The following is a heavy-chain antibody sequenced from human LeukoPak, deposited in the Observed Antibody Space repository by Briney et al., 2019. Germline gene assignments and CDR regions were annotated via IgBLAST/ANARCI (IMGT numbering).Heavy chain of an antibody. D-gene: IGHD3-10*01. V-gene: IGHV1-2*02. J-gene: IGHJ4*02. CDR2: INPNSGAT. CDR3: ARDHELWSLDY. Sequence: ASVKVSCKASGYTFTGFYMHWVRQAPGQGLEWMAWINPNSGATTYAQSFQDRVTMTRDMSTGTVYVELSSLTSEDTAVYYCARDHELWSLDYWGQGTLDIVSS. CDR1: GYTFTGFY.